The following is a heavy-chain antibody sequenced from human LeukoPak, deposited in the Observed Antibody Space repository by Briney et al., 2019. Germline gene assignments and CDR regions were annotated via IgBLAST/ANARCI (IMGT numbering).Heavy chain of an antibody. V-gene: IGHV4-59*01. J-gene: IGHJ6*03. CDR2: IYYSGST. CDR1: GGSISSYY. Sequence: SETLSLTCTVSGGSISSYYWSWIRQPPGKGLEWIGYIYYSGSTNYNPSLKSRVTISVDTSKNQFSLKLSSVTAADTAVYYCVRVAVSSSSDGNYMDVWGKGTTVTVSS. CDR3: VRVAVSSSSDGNYMDV. D-gene: IGHD6-6*01.